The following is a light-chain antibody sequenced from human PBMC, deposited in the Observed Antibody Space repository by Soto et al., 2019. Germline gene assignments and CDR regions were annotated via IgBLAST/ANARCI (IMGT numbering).Light chain of an antibody. J-gene: IGLJ1*01. V-gene: IGLV2-14*01. CDR3: TSYISNSIPYV. CDR1: SSDVGRYYF. CDR2: EVS. Sequence: QSALTQPASVSGSPGQSNTISCTGTSSDVGRYYFVSWYQHHPGKAPKLLIYEVSNRPAGVSNRFSGSKSGNTASLTISGLQADDEADYYCTSYISNSIPYVFGTGTKLTVL.